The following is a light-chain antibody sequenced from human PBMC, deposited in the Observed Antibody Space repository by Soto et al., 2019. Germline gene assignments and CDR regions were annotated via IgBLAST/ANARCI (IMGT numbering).Light chain of an antibody. V-gene: IGKV4-1*01. CDR2: WAS. J-gene: IGKJ2*01. CDR3: QQYYSPPRYT. Sequence: DIVMTQSPEYLAVSLGERATINCKSSQNVLYSSNNKNLIAWYQQKPGQPPKLLIYWASTRESGVPDRFSGSGAGRNFPLTIRSLQAEDVAVYYCQQYYSPPRYTFGQGTRLEIK. CDR1: QNVLYSSNNKNL.